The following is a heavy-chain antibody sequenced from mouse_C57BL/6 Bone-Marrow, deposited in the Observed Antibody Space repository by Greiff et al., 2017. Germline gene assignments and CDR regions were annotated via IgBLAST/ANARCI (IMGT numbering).Heavy chain of an antibody. CDR2: INPNYGTT. J-gene: IGHJ1*03. V-gene: IGHV1-39*01. D-gene: IGHD2-4*01. CDR3: ARSYYDLGYFDV. CDR1: GYSFTSYY. Sequence: EVQLQQSGPELVKPGASVKISCKASGYSFTSYYIHWVKQSNGKSLEWIGVINPNYGTTSYNQQFKGKATLTVDQSSSTAYMQLNSLTSEDSAGYYCARSYYDLGYFDVWGTGTTVTVSS.